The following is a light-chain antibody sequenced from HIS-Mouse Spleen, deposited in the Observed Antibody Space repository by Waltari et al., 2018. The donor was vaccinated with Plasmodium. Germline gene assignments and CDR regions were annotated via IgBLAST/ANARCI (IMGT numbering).Light chain of an antibody. CDR2: AAS. CDR1: QSISSY. V-gene: IGKV1-39*01. Sequence: DIQMTQSPSSLSASVGDRVTITCRASQSISSYLNWYQQKPGKAPKRLIYAASSLESWVPSRFSGSGSVTDFTLTISSLQPEDFATYYCQQSYSTPPTFGGGTKVEIK. CDR3: QQSYSTPPT. J-gene: IGKJ4*01.